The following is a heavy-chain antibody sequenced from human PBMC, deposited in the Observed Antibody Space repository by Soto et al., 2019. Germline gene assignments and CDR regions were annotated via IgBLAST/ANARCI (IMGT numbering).Heavy chain of an antibody. Sequence: SETLSLTCAVYGGSFSGYYWSWIRQPPGKGLEWIGEINHSGSTNYNPSLKSRVTMSVDSSKNHLSLKVSSVTAADTAVYYCARHLYSGESSGYYGYWGQGALVTVS. V-gene: IGHV4-34*01. D-gene: IGHD3-22*01. J-gene: IGHJ4*02. CDR3: ARHLYSGESSGYYGY. CDR2: INHSGST. CDR1: GGSFSGYY.